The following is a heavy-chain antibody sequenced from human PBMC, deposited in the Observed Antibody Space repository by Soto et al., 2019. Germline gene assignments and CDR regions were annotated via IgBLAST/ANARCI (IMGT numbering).Heavy chain of an antibody. V-gene: IGHV1-46*01. Sequence: QVQLVQSGAEVKKPGASVKVSCRTSGYTFTHYYIHWERQAPGQGLEWLGIINPASTSTNYEQEFQGRVTMTMDTSTTTVYMELSGLRTEDAAIFYCARDLAACDHWGQGTLVTVSS. D-gene: IGHD6-13*01. CDR3: ARDLAACDH. CDR2: INPASTST. CDR1: GYTFTHYY. J-gene: IGHJ4*02.